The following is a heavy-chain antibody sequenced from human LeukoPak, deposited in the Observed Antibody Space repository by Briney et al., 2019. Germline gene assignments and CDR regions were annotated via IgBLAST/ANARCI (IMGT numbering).Heavy chain of an antibody. CDR2: IIPILGIA. CDR1: GGTFSSYA. CDR3: ARAGRFLEWLFPFED. Sequence: ASVKVSCKASGGTFSSYAISWMRQAPGQGLEWMGRIIPILGIANYAQKFQGRVTITADKSTSTAYMELSSLRSEDTAVYYCARAGRFLEWLFPFEDWGQGTLVTVSS. V-gene: IGHV1-69*04. J-gene: IGHJ4*02. D-gene: IGHD3-3*01.